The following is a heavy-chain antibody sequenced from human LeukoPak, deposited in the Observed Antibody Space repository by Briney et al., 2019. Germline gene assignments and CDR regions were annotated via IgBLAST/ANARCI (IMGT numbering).Heavy chain of an antibody. J-gene: IGHJ4*02. V-gene: IGHV4-34*01. D-gene: IGHD3-16*01. CDR1: GSXXXYX. CDR2: MNHSGST. Sequence: GSXXXYXXXGIRQPXGKGXXXIGEMNHSGSTNYNPSLKSRVTISVDKSKKQFSLKLSSVTAADTAVYYCARWGFGWGPDFDYWGQGTLVTVSS. CDR3: ARWGFGWGPDFDY.